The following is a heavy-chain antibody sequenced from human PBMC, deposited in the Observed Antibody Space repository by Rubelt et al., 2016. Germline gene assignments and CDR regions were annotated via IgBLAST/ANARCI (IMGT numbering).Heavy chain of an antibody. CDR1: GGSFSGYY. V-gene: IGHV4-34*01. CDR3: ARLGIAARP. Sequence: QMQLQQWGAGLLKPSETLSLTCAVYGGSFSGYYWSWIRQPPGKGLEWIGEINHSGSTNYNPSLKSRVTIAVDTSRNQVSLNLSSLTAADTAVYYCARLGIAARPWGQGTLVTVSS. D-gene: IGHD6-6*01. J-gene: IGHJ5*02. CDR2: INHSGST.